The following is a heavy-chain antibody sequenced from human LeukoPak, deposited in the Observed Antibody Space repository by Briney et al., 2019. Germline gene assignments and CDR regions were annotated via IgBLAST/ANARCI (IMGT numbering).Heavy chain of an antibody. CDR3: TTQSDYYDSSRFHYYNMDD. CDR1: GGSISSSSDY. Sequence: PSETLSLTCTVSGGSISSSSDYWGWIRQPPGKGLERVGSIFYSGRTYYNASRKSRVTISVDTSKTQYSLTLYSVTDPDTAVYYCTTQSDYYDSSRFHYYNMDDWGQGTTITVSS. V-gene: IGHV4-39*01. CDR2: IFYSGRT. J-gene: IGHJ6*02. D-gene: IGHD3-22*01.